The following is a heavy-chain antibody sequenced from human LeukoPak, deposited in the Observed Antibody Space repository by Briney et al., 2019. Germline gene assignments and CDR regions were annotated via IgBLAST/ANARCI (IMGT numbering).Heavy chain of an antibody. J-gene: IGHJ5*02. CDR3: VKDQHCSTISCATRTGFDP. CDR2: ISSNGGSY. D-gene: IGHD2-2*01. CDR1: GFIFSNYD. V-gene: IGHV3-64D*06. Sequence: GGTLRLSCSACGFIFSNYDMQWVRQAPGKGVEFVSGISSNGGSYKYPDSVKDRFSISRDNSKNTLYLQMTSLRADDTAVYYCVKDQHCSTISCATRTGFDPWGQGTAVTVSS.